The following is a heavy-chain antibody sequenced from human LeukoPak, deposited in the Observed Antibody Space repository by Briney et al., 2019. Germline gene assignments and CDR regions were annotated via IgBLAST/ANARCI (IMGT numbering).Heavy chain of an antibody. CDR2: INPNSGGT. J-gene: IGHJ4*02. CDR3: ARSDPEWKYQLLWGSFDY. V-gene: IGHV1-2*02. Sequence: ASVKVSCKASGYTFTGYYMHWVRQAPGQGLEWMGWINPNSGGTNYAQKFQGRVTMTRDTSISTAYMELSRLRSDDTAVYYCARSDPEWKYQLLWGSFDYWGQGTLVTVSS. CDR1: GYTFTGYY. D-gene: IGHD2-2*01.